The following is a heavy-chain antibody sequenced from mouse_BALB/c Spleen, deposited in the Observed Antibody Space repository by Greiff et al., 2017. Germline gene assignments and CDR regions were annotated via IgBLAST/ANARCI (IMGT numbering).Heavy chain of an antibody. CDR2: ISSGGGST. J-gene: IGHJ2*01. D-gene: IGHD1-1*01. CDR1: GFAFSSYD. CDR3: ARHYYGYYFDY. Sequence: EVKLEESGGGLVKPGGSLKLSCAASGFAFSSYDMSWVRQTPEKRLEWVAYISSGGGSTYYPDTVKGRFTISRDNAKNTLYLQMSSLKSEDTAMYYCARHYYGYYFDYWGQGTTLTVSS. V-gene: IGHV5-12-1*01.